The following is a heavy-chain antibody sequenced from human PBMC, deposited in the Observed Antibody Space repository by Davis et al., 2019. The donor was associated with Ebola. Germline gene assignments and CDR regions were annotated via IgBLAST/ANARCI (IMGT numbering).Heavy chain of an antibody. CDR3: ARDRLLSGYYYYGMDV. Sequence: PGGSLRLSCAASGFTVSSNYMSWVRQAPGKGLEWVSVIYSGGSTYYADSVKGRFTISRDNSKNTLYLQMNSLRAEDTAVYYCARDRLLSGYYYYGMDVWGQGTTVTVSS. V-gene: IGHV3-53*01. D-gene: IGHD2-21*01. CDR2: IYSGGST. CDR1: GFTVSSNY. J-gene: IGHJ6*02.